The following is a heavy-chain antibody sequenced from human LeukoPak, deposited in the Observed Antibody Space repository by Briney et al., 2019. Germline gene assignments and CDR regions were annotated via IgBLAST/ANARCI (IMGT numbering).Heavy chain of an antibody. CDR1: GYIFTCYG. Sequence: GASVKVSCTAAGYIFTCYGFSWVRQAPGQRREWVGWINAYNGNTNYAQKLQGRVNMTTDPSKSTAYMELRSLRSDDTAVYYCARVWRDYYDSSGYYNHDAFDIWGQGTMVTVSS. J-gene: IGHJ3*02. CDR3: ARVWRDYYDSSGYYNHDAFDI. CDR2: INAYNGNT. D-gene: IGHD3-22*01. V-gene: IGHV1-18*01.